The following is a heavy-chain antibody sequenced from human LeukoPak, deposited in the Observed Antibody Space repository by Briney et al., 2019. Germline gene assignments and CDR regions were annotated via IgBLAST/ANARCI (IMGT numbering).Heavy chain of an antibody. J-gene: IGHJ4*02. CDR1: GYTLTELS. CDR2: FDPEDGET. CDR3: ATVGYSYGYFFDY. D-gene: IGHD5-18*01. Sequence: EASVKVSCKMSGYTLTELSMHRVRQAPGKGLEWMGGFDPEDGETIYAQKLQGRVTMTEDTSTDTAYMELSSLRSEDTAVYYCATVGYSYGYFFDYWGQGILVTVSS. V-gene: IGHV1-24*01.